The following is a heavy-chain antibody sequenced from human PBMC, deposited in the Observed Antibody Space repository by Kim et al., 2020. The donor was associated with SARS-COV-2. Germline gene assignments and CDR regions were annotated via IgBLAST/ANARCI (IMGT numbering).Heavy chain of an antibody. V-gene: IGHV3-23*01. CDR1: GFTFSSYA. CDR3: AKDPSYYGSGSSHYYYYYGMDV. J-gene: IGHJ6*02. Sequence: GGSLRLSCAASGFTFSSYAMSWVRQAPGKGLEWVSAISGSGGSTYYADSVKGRFTISRDNSKNTLYLQMNSLRAEDTAVYYCAKDPSYYGSGSSHYYYYYGMDVWGQGTTVTVSS. CDR2: ISGSGGST. D-gene: IGHD3-10*01.